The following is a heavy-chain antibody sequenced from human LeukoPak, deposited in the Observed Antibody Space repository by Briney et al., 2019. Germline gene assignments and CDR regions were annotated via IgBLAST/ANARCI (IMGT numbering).Heavy chain of an antibody. CDR1: GITFSSYA. D-gene: IGHD1-26*01. CDR3: AKDRSAARVGATPTYYFDY. Sequence: PGGSLRLSCAASGITFSSYAMNWVRQAPRKGLEWVSGISGSGGGTYYADSVKGRFTISRDNAKNTLYLEMNSLRAEDTAVYYCAKDRSAARVGATPTYYFDYWGQGTLVTVSS. CDR2: ISGSGGGT. V-gene: IGHV3-23*01. J-gene: IGHJ4*02.